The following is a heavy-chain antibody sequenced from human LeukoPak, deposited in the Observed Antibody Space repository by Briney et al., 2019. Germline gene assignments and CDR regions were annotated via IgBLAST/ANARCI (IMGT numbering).Heavy chain of an antibody. V-gene: IGHV4-59*10. Sequence: SETLSLTCAVYGGSFSDYYWSWIRQPAGKGLEWIGRIHTSGSTNYNPSLKSRVTMSVDTSENQFSLKVNSVTAADTAVYYCARGSYYYYYDSSGYEGTGFDYWGQGTLVTVSS. D-gene: IGHD3-22*01. CDR3: ARGSYYYYYDSSGYEGTGFDY. CDR2: IHTSGST. CDR1: GGSFSDYY. J-gene: IGHJ4*02.